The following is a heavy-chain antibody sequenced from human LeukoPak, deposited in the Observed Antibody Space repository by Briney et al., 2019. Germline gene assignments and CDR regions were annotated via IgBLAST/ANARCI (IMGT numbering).Heavy chain of an antibody. V-gene: IGHV3-9*01. Sequence: GGSLRLSYEASGFIFEVYAMHWVRQAPGKGLEWVSCISWDSGSIGYADSVRGRFIISRDNANNSLYLHMNSLKPDDTALYYCAKDISFDYGGAPDSWGQGTLVTVSS. J-gene: IGHJ4*02. D-gene: IGHD4/OR15-4a*01. CDR1: GFIFEVYA. CDR2: ISWDSGSI. CDR3: AKDISFDYGGAPDS.